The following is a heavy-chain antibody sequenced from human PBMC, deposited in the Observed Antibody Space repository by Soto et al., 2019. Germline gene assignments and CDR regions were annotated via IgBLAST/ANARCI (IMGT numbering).Heavy chain of an antibody. CDR1: GFTFSSYW. D-gene: IGHD3-10*01. V-gene: IGHV3-74*01. Sequence: GGSLRLSCAASGFTFSSYWMHWVRQAPGKGLVWVSRINSDGSSTSYADSVKGRFTISRDNAKNTLYLQMNSLGAEDTAVYYCARVEEYYYGSGSYSLAFDIWGQGTMVTVSS. J-gene: IGHJ3*02. CDR2: INSDGSST. CDR3: ARVEEYYYGSGSYSLAFDI.